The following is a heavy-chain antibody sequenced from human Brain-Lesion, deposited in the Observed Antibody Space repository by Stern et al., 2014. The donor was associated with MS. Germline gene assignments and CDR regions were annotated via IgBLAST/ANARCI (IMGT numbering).Heavy chain of an antibody. J-gene: IGHJ4*02. Sequence: QVQLVQSGPGLVKPSETLSLTCTVSGGSISSSSYYWGWIRQPPGKGLEWIGSIYYRGSTYYNPSLKSRVTISMDPSKNQSPRGLSSVTAADTAVYFCAKLWLGELPESPFDYWGQGTLVTVSS. CDR1: GGSISSSSYY. CDR2: IYYRGST. V-gene: IGHV4-39*01. CDR3: AKLWLGELPESPFDY. D-gene: IGHD3-10*01.